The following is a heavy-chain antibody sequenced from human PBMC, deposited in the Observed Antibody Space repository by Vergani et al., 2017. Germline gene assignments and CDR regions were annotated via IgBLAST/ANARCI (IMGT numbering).Heavy chain of an antibody. Sequence: QGQLAQSGAEVKKPGSSVQVSCKSPGGTFSSNSISWVRQAPGQGLEWMGRIIPIFGTTSYAQKFQGRVTILADESTSTAYMELSSLRSEDTAVYYCARSSGYYSYYFDFWGQGTLVTVSS. CDR1: GGTFSSNS. CDR2: IIPIFGTT. V-gene: IGHV1-69*13. CDR3: ARSSGYYSYYFDF. J-gene: IGHJ4*02. D-gene: IGHD3-22*01.